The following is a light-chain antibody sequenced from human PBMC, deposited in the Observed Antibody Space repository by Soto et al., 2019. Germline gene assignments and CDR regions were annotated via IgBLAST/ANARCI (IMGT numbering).Light chain of an antibody. CDR3: CLYAVTCYV. V-gene: IGLV2-11*01. J-gene: IGLJ1*01. Sequence: QSALTQPLSVSGSPGQSVTISCTGTSSDVGTYDFVSWYQQHPGKAPRLMIFDVSERPSGVPDRFSGSKSGNTASLTISGLQAEDEADYYSCLYAVTCYVFVNGTKVTVL. CDR1: SSDVGTYDF. CDR2: DVS.